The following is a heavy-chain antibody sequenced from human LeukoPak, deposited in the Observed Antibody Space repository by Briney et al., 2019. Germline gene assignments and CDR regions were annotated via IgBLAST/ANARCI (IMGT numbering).Heavy chain of an antibody. V-gene: IGHV3-23*01. CDR1: GFTFSSYA. Sequence: AGGSLRLSCAASGFTFSSYAMSWVRQAPRKGLEWVSAISGSGGSTYYADSVKGRFTISRDNSKNTLYLQMNSLRAEDTAVYYCDKPYTYYYGSGSYCWGQGTLVTVSS. CDR3: DKPYTYYYGSGSYC. J-gene: IGHJ4*02. CDR2: ISGSGGST. D-gene: IGHD3-10*01.